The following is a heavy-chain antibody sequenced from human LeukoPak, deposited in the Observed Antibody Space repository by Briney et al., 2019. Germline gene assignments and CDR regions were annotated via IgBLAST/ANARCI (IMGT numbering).Heavy chain of an antibody. Sequence: ASVTVSCKASGYTFTSYGISWVRQAPGQGLEWMGWISAYNGNTNYAQKLQGRVTMTTDTSTSTAYMELRSLRSDDTAVYYCARAGHFDWLPALDYWGQGTLVTVSS. CDR3: ARAGHFDWLPALDY. J-gene: IGHJ4*02. CDR1: GYTFTSYG. V-gene: IGHV1-18*01. D-gene: IGHD3-9*01. CDR2: ISAYNGNT.